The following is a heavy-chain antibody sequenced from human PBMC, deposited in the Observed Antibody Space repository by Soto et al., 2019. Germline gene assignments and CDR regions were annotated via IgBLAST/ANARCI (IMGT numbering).Heavy chain of an antibody. Sequence: EVQLLESGGGLVQPGGSLRLSCAASGFTFSDYAMSWVRQAPGEGPEWASVISGSGGRTYYADPVRGRFTISRDNSKNTLSLQMNSLRAEDTAVYYCTKIGLGRCTGGTCRERYFASWGQGTLVTVSS. CDR1: GFTFSDYA. D-gene: IGHD2-15*01. CDR3: TKIGLGRCTGGTCRERYFAS. CDR2: ISGSGGRT. J-gene: IGHJ4*02. V-gene: IGHV3-23*01.